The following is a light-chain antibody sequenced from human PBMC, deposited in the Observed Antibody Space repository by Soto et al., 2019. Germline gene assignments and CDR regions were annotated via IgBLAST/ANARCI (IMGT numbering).Light chain of an antibody. J-gene: IGKJ2*01. CDR2: GSS. CDR1: QSVSNNY. V-gene: IGKV3-20*01. Sequence: EVVLTQSPGTLSLSPGERATLSCRASQSVSNNYLAWYQQKPGQAPRLLIFGSSDRATGIPDRFSGSGCGTDFTLTISRLEPEDFAVYYCQQYGSSPPYTFGQGTKLEIK. CDR3: QQYGSSPPYT.